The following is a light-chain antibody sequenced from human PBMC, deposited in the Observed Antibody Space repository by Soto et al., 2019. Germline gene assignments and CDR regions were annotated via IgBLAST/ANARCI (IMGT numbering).Light chain of an antibody. V-gene: IGKV2-24*01. J-gene: IGKJ1*01. CDR3: TQATHFPRT. CDR1: QSLVHSDGNTY. CDR2: QVF. Sequence: DVVLTQTPLSSPVTLGQPASISCRSSQSLVHSDGNTYLSWLHQRPGQPPRLLIYQVFKRFSGVPDKFSGSGAGTDFTLKISRVEAEDVGVYYCTQATHFPRTFGQGTKVEIK.